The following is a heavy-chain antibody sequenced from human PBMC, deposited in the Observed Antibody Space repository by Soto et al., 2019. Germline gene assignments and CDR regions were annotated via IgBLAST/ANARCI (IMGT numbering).Heavy chain of an antibody. J-gene: IGHJ5*02. CDR1: GNPFISYA. CDR2: ISAYNGNT. CDR3: ARDRSTIFGVENWFDP. D-gene: IGHD3-3*01. V-gene: IGHV1-18*04. Sequence: ASVKVSCKASGNPFISYAISWGRQAPGQGLEWMGWISAYNGNTNYAQKLQGRVTMTTDTSTSTAYMELRSLRSDDTAVYYCARDRSTIFGVENWFDPWGQGTLVTVSS.